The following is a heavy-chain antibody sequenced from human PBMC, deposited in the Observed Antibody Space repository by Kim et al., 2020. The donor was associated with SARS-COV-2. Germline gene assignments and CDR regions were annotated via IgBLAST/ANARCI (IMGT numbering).Heavy chain of an antibody. J-gene: IGHJ3*02. V-gene: IGHV3-23*01. CDR3: ANPPITIFGVVIIPPDDAFDI. Sequence: GGSLRLSCAASGFTFSSYAMSWVRQAPGKGLEWVSAISGSGGSTYYADSVKGRFTISRDNSKNTLYLQMNSLRAEDTAVYYCANPPITIFGVVIIPPDDAFDIWGQGTMVTVSS. CDR2: ISGSGGST. D-gene: IGHD3-3*01. CDR1: GFTFSSYA.